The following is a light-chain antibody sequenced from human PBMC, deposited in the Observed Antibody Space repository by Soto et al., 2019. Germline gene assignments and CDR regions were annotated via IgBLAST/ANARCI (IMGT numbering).Light chain of an antibody. CDR3: QQYKSYPLT. V-gene: IGKV1-39*01. CDR2: SAS. CDR1: QSINNY. J-gene: IGKJ4*01. Sequence: DIQMTQSPASLSVSVGDRVTITCRASQSINNYLNWYLQRPGQAPKLLIRSASTLQRGVPSRFSGSGSGTEFTLTISSVQPDDFATYYCQQYKSYPLTFGGGTKVDIK.